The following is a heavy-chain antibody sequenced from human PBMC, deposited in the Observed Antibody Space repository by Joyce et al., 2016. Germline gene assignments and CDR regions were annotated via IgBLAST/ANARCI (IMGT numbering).Heavy chain of an antibody. Sequence: EVQLVESGGGLVQPGGSLRLSCAASGFTFSYYEMNWVRQAPGKGLEWVSYISSSGSPVYYADSVKGRFTISRDNVENSLYLQMNSLRAEDTAVYYCARDGGVVGSYYYYGMDVWGQGITVTVSS. J-gene: IGHJ6*02. CDR3: ARDGGVVGSYYYYGMDV. CDR1: GFTFSYYE. V-gene: IGHV3-48*03. D-gene: IGHD1-26*01. CDR2: ISSSGSPV.